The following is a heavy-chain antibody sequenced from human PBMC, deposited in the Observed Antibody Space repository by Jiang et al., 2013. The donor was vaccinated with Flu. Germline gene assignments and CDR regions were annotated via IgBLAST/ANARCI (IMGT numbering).Heavy chain of an antibody. CDR1: GDSVSSNSAA. CDR2: TYYRSKWYN. Sequence: QTLSLTCAISGDSVSSNSAAWNWIRQSPSRGLEWLGRTYYRSKWYNDYALSMKGRITINPDTSKNQFSLQLNSVTPEDTAVYYCARGGSGSSIGFLGLWGRGTLVTVSS. D-gene: IGHD3-10*01. J-gene: IGHJ2*01. CDR3: ARGGSGSSIGFLGL. V-gene: IGHV6-1*01.